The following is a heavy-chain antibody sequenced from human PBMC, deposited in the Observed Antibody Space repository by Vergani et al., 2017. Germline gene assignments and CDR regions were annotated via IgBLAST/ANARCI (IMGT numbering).Heavy chain of an antibody. Sequence: EVQLLESGGGLVQPGGSLRLSCAASGFTFSSYAMSWVRLAPGKGLEWVSAISGSGGSTYYADSVKGRFTISRDNSKNTLYLQMNSLSAEDTAVYYCAKGVGARPWYRDYWGQGTLVTVSS. CDR1: GFTFSSYA. CDR2: ISGSGGST. D-gene: IGHD6-6*01. CDR3: AKGVGARPWYRDY. V-gene: IGHV3-23*01. J-gene: IGHJ4*02.